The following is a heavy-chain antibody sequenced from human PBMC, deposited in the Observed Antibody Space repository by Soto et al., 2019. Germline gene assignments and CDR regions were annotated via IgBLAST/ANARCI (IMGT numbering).Heavy chain of an antibody. D-gene: IGHD5-18*01. V-gene: IGHV4-39*01. CDR1: GASFSSTGFY. CDR2: FYSRGST. Sequence: PSETLSLTCTVSGASFSSTGFYWGWIRQPPGKRLEWIGSFYSRGSTYYNPSLRSRVTVSVDTSKNQLSLKVTSVTAAETGVYYCARQGGNTYGDFDSWGQGTLVTVSS. CDR3: ARQGGNTYGDFDS. J-gene: IGHJ4*02.